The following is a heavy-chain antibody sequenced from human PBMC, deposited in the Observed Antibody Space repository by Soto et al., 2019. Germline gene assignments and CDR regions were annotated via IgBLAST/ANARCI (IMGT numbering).Heavy chain of an antibody. CDR2: ISYDGSNK. D-gene: IGHD6-13*01. CDR1: GFTFSSYG. Sequence: QVQVVESGGGVVQPGRSLRLSCAASGFTFSSYGMHWVRQAPGKGLEWVAVISYDGSNKYYADSVKGRFTISRDNSKNTLYLQMNSLRAEDTAVYYCAKDRLRAAAGRDVWGQGTTVTVSS. CDR3: AKDRLRAAAGRDV. J-gene: IGHJ6*02. V-gene: IGHV3-30*18.